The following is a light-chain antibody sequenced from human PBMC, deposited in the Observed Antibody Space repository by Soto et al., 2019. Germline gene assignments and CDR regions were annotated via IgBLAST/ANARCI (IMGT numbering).Light chain of an antibody. CDR2: DAS. V-gene: IGKV3-11*01. CDR1: QSVSRD. CDR3: HQRSHWPPGST. Sequence: EIVLTQSPATLSLSPGVRATLSCRASQSVSRDLAWYQQKLGQAPRLLIYDASKRATGIPARFSGSGSGTDFTLTISSLEPEDFAVYYCHQRSHWPPGSTFGQGTRLEIK. J-gene: IGKJ5*01.